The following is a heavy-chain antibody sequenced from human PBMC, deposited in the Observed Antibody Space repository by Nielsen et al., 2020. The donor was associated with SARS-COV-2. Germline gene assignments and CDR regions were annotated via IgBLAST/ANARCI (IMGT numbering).Heavy chain of an antibody. CDR3: ARVRKGDYYYYYMDV. V-gene: IGHV4-38-2*02. CDR1: GYSISSGYY. Sequence: SETLSLTCTVSGYSISSGYYWGWIRPPPGKGLEWIGSIYHSGSTYYNPSLKSRVTISVDTSKNQFSLKLSSVTAADTAVYYCARVRKGDYYYYYMDVWGKGTTVTVSS. CDR2: IYHSGST. J-gene: IGHJ6*03. D-gene: IGHD1-26*01.